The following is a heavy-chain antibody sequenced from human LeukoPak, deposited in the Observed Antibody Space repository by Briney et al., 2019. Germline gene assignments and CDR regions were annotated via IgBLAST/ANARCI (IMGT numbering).Heavy chain of an antibody. CDR3: AKFTYGDYDAFDI. Sequence: SGTLSLTCTVSGGSISRYYWSWIRQPPGKGLEWIGYIYYSGSTNYNPSLKSRVTLSVDTSENQFSLKLSSVSAADTAVYYCAKFTYGDYDAFDIWGQGTMVTVSS. J-gene: IGHJ3*02. CDR2: IYYSGST. CDR1: GGSISRYY. V-gene: IGHV4-59*01. D-gene: IGHD4-17*01.